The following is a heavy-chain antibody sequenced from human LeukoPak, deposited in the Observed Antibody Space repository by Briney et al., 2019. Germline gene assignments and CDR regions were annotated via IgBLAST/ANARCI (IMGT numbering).Heavy chain of an antibody. CDR3: ARDSSTWYKGWFDS. D-gene: IGHD6-13*01. V-gene: IGHV4-59*01. CDR1: GGSIRNYY. J-gene: IGHJ5*01. Sequence: PSETLSLTCTVSGGSIRNYYWSWIRQPPGKGLEWIGYIYYSGSTNYNPSLKSRVTISLDTSENQFSLKLSSVTAADTAVYYCARDSSTWYKGWFDSWGQGTLVTVSS. CDR2: IYYSGST.